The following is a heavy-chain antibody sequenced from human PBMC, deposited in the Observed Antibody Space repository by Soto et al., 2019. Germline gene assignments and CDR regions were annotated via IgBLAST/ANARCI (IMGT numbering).Heavy chain of an antibody. J-gene: IGHJ5*02. V-gene: IGHV4-39*01. CDR2: IYYSGST. CDR1: GGSISISSYY. Sequence: KAAEALGLGCIVSGGSISISSYYWGWIRQPPGKGLEWIGSIYYSGSTYYNPSLKSRVTISVDTSKNQFSLKLSSVTAADTAVFYCARHRASNWFDPWGQGTMVTVSS. CDR3: ARHRASNWFDP. D-gene: IGHD5-12*01.